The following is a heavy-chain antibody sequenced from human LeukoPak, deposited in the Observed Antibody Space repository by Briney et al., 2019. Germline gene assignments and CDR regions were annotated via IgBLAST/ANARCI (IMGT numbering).Heavy chain of an antibody. D-gene: IGHD3-22*01. Sequence: PSETLSLTCTVSGGSISSSSYYWGWIRQPPGKGLEWIGSIYYSGSTYYNPSLKSRVTISVDTSKNQFSLKLSSVTAADTAVYYCARGFGHDYYDSSGFDYWGQGTLVTVSS. CDR3: ARGFGHDYYDSSGFDY. CDR2: IYYSGST. V-gene: IGHV4-39*07. CDR1: GGSISSSSYY. J-gene: IGHJ4*02.